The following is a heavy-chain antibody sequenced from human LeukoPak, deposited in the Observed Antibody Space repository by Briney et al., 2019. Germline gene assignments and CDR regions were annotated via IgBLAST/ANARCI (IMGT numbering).Heavy chain of an antibody. V-gene: IGHV1-18*01. Sequence: ASVKVSCKASGYTFTSYGISWVRQAPGQGLEWMGWISAYNGNTNYAQKHQGRVTMTTDTSTSTAYMELRSLRSDDTAVYYCARDHRLNANYYDSSGDYWGQGTLVTVSS. J-gene: IGHJ4*02. D-gene: IGHD3-22*01. CDR1: GYTFTSYG. CDR2: ISAYNGNT. CDR3: ARDHRLNANYYDSSGDY.